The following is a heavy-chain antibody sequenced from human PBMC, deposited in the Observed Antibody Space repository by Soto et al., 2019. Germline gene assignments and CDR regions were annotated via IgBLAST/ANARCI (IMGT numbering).Heavy chain of an antibody. CDR2: FRSGGDDETT. D-gene: IGHD6-25*01. Sequence: GGSLRLSCAAFGFTFSSYTLSWVRQAPGKGPEWVSGFRSGGDDETTYYPDAVRGRFTSYRDNSKNTLYLQRNRLRAEDTAVYYCAKQLARHFDYGGQGTLLTASS. CDR3: AKQLARHFDY. J-gene: IGHJ4*02. CDR1: GFTFSSYT. V-gene: IGHV3-23*01.